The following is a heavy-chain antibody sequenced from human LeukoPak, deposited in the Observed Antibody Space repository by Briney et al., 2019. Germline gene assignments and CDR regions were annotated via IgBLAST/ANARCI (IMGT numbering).Heavy chain of an antibody. CDR3: AGASGAKSLGAFDI. J-gene: IGHJ3*02. D-gene: IGHD2-15*01. V-gene: IGHV4-39*07. CDR2: IYYSGST. Sequence: PSETLSLTCTVSGGSISSSSYYWGWIRQPPGKGLEWIGSIYYSGSTYYNPSLKSRVTISVDTSKNQFSLKLSSVTAADTAVYYCAGASGAKSLGAFDIWGQGTMVTVSS. CDR1: GGSISSSSYY.